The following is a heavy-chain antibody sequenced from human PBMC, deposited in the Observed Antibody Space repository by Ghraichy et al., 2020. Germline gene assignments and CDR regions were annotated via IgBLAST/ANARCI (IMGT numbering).Heavy chain of an antibody. D-gene: IGHD2-2*01. CDR3: WGHCSSTSCSYLIDY. CDR2: IYSGGNT. Sequence: LSLTCAASGFIVSRNYMSWVRQAPGKGLEWASVIYSGGNTYYADSVKGRFTISRDNSKNTLYLQMNSLRAEDTAVYYCWGHCSSTSCSYLIDYWGQGTLGTVS. CDR1: GFIVSRNY. J-gene: IGHJ4*02. V-gene: IGHV3-53*01.